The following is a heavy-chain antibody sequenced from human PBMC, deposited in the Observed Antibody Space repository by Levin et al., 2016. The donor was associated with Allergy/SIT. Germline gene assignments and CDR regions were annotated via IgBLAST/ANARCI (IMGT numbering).Heavy chain of an antibody. CDR1: GFTFTSSA. V-gene: IGHV1-58*01. Sequence: SVKVSCKASGFTFTSSAVQWVRQARGQRLEWIGWIVVGSGNTNYAQKFQERVTITRDMSTSTAYMELSSLRSEDTAVYYCAASFSGSYLPGTFDYWGQGTLVTVSS. J-gene: IGHJ4*02. D-gene: IGHD1-26*01. CDR3: AASFSGSYLPGTFDY. CDR2: IVVGSGNT.